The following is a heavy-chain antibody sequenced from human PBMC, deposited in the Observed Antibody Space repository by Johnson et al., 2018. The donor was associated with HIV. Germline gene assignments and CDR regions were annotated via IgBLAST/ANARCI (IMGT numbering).Heavy chain of an antibody. CDR2: ISYDGSNK. CDR3: AKLPVLYGDFDDAFNI. V-gene: IGHV3-30*18. J-gene: IGHJ3*02. Sequence: QVQLVASRGGVVRPGGSLRLSCAASGFSFSSYDMHWVRPAPGTGLEWVAVISYDGSNKYYADPVKGRFTISRDNSKNTLYLQMNSLRAEDTAVYYCAKLPVLYGDFDDAFNIWGQGTMVTVSS. CDR1: GFSFSSYD. D-gene: IGHD4-17*01.